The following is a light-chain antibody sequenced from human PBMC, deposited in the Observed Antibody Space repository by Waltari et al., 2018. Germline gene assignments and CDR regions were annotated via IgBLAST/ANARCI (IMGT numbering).Light chain of an antibody. Sequence: DIQLTQSPSSLPASVGDRVTITCRASQSIRTYLNWYQQKPGTAPKLLIYTASILQTGVSARFSCRVSGADFTLTISSLQPEDFATYYCQQSFITPLTFGGGTKVDI. CDR1: QSIRTY. CDR2: TAS. CDR3: QQSFITPLT. J-gene: IGKJ4*01. V-gene: IGKV1-39*01.